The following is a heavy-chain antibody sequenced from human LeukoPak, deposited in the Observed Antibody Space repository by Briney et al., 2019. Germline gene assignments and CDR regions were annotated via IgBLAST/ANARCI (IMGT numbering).Heavy chain of an antibody. J-gene: IGHJ4*02. Sequence: ASVKVSCKVSGYTLTELSMHWVRQAPGKGLEWMGGFDPEDGETIYAQKFQGRVTMTEDTSTDTAYMELSSLRSEDTAVYYCATGKYDSSGYYYFYWGQGTLVTVSS. CDR2: FDPEDGET. V-gene: IGHV1-24*01. CDR3: ATGKYDSSGYYYFY. D-gene: IGHD3-22*01. CDR1: GYTLTELS.